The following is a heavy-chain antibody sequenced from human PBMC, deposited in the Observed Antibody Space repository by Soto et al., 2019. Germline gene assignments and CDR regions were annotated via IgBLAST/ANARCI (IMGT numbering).Heavy chain of an antibody. CDR1: GFTFSYYW. Sequence: EVQLVESGGGLVRPGGSLRLSCAASGFTFSYYWMHWVRQAPWKGLVWVSRIHSDGSSTTYADFVKGRFIISRDNARNTVDLQMNSVRLQATAVYYCARGDRRAFDLWGQGTVVPVSS. CDR2: IHSDGSST. V-gene: IGHV3-74*01. CDR3: ARGDRRAFDL. J-gene: IGHJ3*01.